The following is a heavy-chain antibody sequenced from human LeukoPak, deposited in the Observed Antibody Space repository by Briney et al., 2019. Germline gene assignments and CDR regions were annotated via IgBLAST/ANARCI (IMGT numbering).Heavy chain of an antibody. D-gene: IGHD4-17*01. J-gene: IGHJ5*02. CDR3: ARDRAHDYGDRNWFDP. Sequence: GASVKVSCKASGYTFTSYGISWVRQALGQGLEWMGWISAYNGNTNYAQKLQGRVTMTTDTSTSTAYMELRSLRSDDTAVYYCARDRAHDYGDRNWFDPWGQGTLVTVSS. V-gene: IGHV1-18*01. CDR2: ISAYNGNT. CDR1: GYTFTSYG.